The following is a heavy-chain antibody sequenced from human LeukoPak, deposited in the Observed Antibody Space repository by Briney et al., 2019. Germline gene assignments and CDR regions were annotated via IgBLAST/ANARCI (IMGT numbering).Heavy chain of an antibody. J-gene: IGHJ4*02. D-gene: IGHD6-19*01. V-gene: IGHV3-23*01. CDR2: ISGSGGST. Sequence: GGSLRLSCSASGFTFSSYAKSWFRQAPGKGLEWVSAISGSGGSTYYADSVKGRFTISRDNSKNTLYLQMNSLRAEDTAVYYCAKGSGWYNYWGQGTLVTVSS. CDR1: GFTFSSYA. CDR3: AKGSGWYNY.